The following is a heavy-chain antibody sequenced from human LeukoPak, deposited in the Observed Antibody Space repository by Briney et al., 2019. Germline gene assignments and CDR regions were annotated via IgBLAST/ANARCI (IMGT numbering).Heavy chain of an antibody. V-gene: IGHV4-34*01. J-gene: IGHJ5*02. Sequence: SETLSLTCAVYGGSFSGYYWSWIRQPPGKGLEWIGEINHSGSTSYNPSLKSRVTISVDTSKNQFSLKLSSVTAADTAVYYCARLIAVAGPGETWGQGTLVTVSS. CDR2: INHSGST. D-gene: IGHD6-19*01. CDR1: GGSFSGYY. CDR3: ARLIAVAGPGET.